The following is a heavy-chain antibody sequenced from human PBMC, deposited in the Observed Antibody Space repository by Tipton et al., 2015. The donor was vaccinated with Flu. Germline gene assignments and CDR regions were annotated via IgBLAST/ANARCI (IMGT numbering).Heavy chain of an antibody. CDR1: GFTFSSYG. J-gene: IGHJ4*02. D-gene: IGHD3-22*01. V-gene: IGHV3-33*08. CDR2: IWYDGSNK. CDR3: ARTYDSSGYFDY. Sequence: SLRLSCAASGFTFSSYGMHWVRQAPGKGLEWVAVIWYDGSNKYYADSVKGRFTISRDNSKNTLYLQMNSLRAEDTAVYYCARTYDSSGYFDYWGQGTLVTVSS.